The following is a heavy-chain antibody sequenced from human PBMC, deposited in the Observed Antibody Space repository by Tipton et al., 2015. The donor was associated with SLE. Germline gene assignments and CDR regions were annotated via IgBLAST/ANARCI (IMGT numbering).Heavy chain of an antibody. CDR2: INPRGGST. CDR1: GYTFTSYY. Sequence: QVQLVQSGPEVKKPGASVKVSCKASGYTFTSYYIHWVRQAPGQGLEWMGIINPRGGSTSYAQKFQGRVTMTRDTSTSTVYMELSSLRSEDTAVYYCARGKAVTIFGVVVGGYYYMDVRGKGTTVTVSS. V-gene: IGHV1-46*01. CDR3: ARGKAVTIFGVVVGGYYYMDV. D-gene: IGHD3-3*01. J-gene: IGHJ6*03.